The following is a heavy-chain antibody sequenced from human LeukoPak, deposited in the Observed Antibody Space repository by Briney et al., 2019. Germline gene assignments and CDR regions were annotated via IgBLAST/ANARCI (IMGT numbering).Heavy chain of an antibody. CDR2: ISDSGGST. CDR3: ANGLNVPDY. V-gene: IGHV3-23*01. D-gene: IGHD3/OR15-3a*01. Sequence: PAGGSLRLSCAASGFTFSSYAVSWVRQAPGKGLEWVSSISDSGGSTYYADSVQGRFTISRDNSKNTVFLQMNSLRAEDTAIYYCANGLNVPDYWGQGTLVTVSS. J-gene: IGHJ4*02. CDR1: GFTFSSYA.